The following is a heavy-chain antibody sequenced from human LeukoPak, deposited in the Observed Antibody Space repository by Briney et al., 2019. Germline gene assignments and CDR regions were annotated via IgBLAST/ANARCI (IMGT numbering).Heavy chain of an antibody. CDR3: ASTTYSSSWVRYNWFDP. CDR1: GFTVSSNY. D-gene: IGHD6-13*01. Sequence: GGSLRLSCAASGFTVSSNYMSWVRQAPGKGLEWVSVIYSGGSTYYADSVKGRFTISRDNSKNTLYLQMNSLRAEDTAVYYCASTTYSSSWVRYNWFDPWGQGTLVTVSS. J-gene: IGHJ5*02. CDR2: IYSGGST. V-gene: IGHV3-66*01.